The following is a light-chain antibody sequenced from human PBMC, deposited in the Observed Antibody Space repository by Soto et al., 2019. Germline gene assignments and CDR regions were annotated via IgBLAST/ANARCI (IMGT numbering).Light chain of an antibody. J-gene: IGKJ1*01. CDR2: DAS. CDR3: QQYNNWPSWT. CDR1: QSLRSS. Sequence: ETMMTQSPDTLSVSLGERATLSCRASQSLRSSLAWYQQKPGQAPRLLIYDASTRATGIPARFSGSGSGTDFTLTISGLQSEDFAVYYCQQYNNWPSWTFGQGTKVDI. V-gene: IGKV3-15*01.